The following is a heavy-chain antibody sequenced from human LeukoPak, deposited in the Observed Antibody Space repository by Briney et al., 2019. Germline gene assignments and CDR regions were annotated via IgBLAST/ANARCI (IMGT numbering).Heavy chain of an antibody. J-gene: IGHJ5*02. CDR2: INWNGAWT. CDR1: GFKFDDYG. V-gene: IGHV3-20*04. Sequence: GGSLRLSCAASGFKFDDYGMSWVRQAPGKGLEWVCDINWNGAWTGYADSVKGRFTISRDNAKNSLYLQMNSLRAEDTALYYCPRYYYDSSRGFDLWGQGTLVTVSA. CDR3: PRYYYDSSRGFDL. D-gene: IGHD3-22*01.